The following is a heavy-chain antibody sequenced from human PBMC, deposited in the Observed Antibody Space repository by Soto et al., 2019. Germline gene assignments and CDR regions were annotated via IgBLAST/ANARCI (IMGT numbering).Heavy chain of an antibody. Sequence: PSETLSLTCAFSSGSISSSNWWSWVRQPPGKGLEWIGEIYHSGSTNYNPSLKSRVTISVDKSKNQFSLKLSSVTAADTAVYYCARGGPYYDFWSGYYRATNDAFDIWGRGTMVTVSS. D-gene: IGHD3-3*01. J-gene: IGHJ3*02. V-gene: IGHV4-4*02. CDR2: IYHSGST. CDR3: ARGGPYYDFWSGYYRATNDAFDI. CDR1: SGSISSSNW.